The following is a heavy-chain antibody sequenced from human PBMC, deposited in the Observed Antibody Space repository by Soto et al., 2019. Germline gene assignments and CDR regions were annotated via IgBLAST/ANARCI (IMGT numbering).Heavy chain of an antibody. CDR3: VRGASLNFDY. Sequence: EVQLVESGGGVLRPGGSLRLSCAASGFTFDDYGMSWARQAPGKGLEWVSGVNWNGGSTGYADSVKGRFTISRDNAKNSLYLQMNSRRAGDTAFYYCVRGASLNFDYWGQGTLVTVSS. CDR2: VNWNGGST. D-gene: IGHD1-26*01. J-gene: IGHJ4*02. CDR1: GFTFDDYG. V-gene: IGHV3-20*04.